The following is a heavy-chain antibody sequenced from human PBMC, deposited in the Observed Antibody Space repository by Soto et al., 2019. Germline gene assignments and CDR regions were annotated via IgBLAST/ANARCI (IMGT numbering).Heavy chain of an antibody. J-gene: IGHJ6*01. CDR1: GGTFSSYA. V-gene: IGHV1-69*12. D-gene: IGHD5-12*01. CDR2: IIPIFGTA. CDR3: ASSVAKDFYSGMDV. Sequence: QVQLVQSGAEVKKPGSSVKVSCKASGGTFSSYAISWVRQAPGQGLEWVGGIIPIFGTANYAQKFQGRVTITADESTNTAYMELSRLISEDTAVYYCASSVAKDFYSGMDVWGQGNTVTVSS.